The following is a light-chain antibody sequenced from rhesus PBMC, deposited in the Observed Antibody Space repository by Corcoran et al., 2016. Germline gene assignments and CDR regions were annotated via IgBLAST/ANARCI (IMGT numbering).Light chain of an antibody. Sequence: QAVVTQEPSLTVSPGGTVTLTCGSSAGAVTGSHYPYWFQQKPGQAPTTLIYDTNSNLSWTPGRFSGSLLGGKAALTLSGAQPEDGTDCFCWLHYGGGQLVFGSGTKLTVL. CDR3: WLHYGGGQLV. CDR2: DTN. CDR1: AGAVTGSHY. J-gene: IGLJ6*01. V-gene: IGLV7-88*01.